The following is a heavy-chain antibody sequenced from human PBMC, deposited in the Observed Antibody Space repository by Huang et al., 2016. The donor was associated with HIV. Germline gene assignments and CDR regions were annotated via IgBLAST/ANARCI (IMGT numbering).Heavy chain of an antibody. V-gene: IGHV3-21*01. D-gene: IGHD6-19*01. CDR3: ARVGGVAAGTFGTFDI. CDR1: GFTFSSYS. CDR2: ISSSRSNI. Sequence: EVQLVESGGGLVKPGGSLRLSCAASGFTFSSYSMNWVRQAPGKGVGWVSAISSSRSNIYYADSVKGRFTISRDNAKNSLYLQMNSLRAEDTAVYYCARVGGVAAGTFGTFDIWGQGTMVTVSS. J-gene: IGHJ3*02.